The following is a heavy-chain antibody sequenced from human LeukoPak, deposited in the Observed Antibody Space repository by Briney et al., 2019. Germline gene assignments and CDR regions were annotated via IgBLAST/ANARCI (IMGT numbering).Heavy chain of an antibody. CDR1: GYTFTSYG. Sequence: AAVKVSCKASGYTFTSYGISWVRQAPGQGLEWMGWISAYNGDTNYAQKFQGRVTMSTDTSTSTAYMELRSLRFDDTAIYYCAKDWHILTGRNCFDPWGQGTLVTVSS. CDR3: AKDWHILTGRNCFDP. D-gene: IGHD3-9*01. CDR2: ISAYNGDT. V-gene: IGHV1-18*01. J-gene: IGHJ5*02.